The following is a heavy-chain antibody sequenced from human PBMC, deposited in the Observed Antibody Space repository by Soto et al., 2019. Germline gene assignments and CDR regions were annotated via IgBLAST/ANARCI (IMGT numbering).Heavy chain of an antibody. CDR1: GFTFSSCT. CDR3: SGCSGGACHRNYGMDV. CDR2: ISPSTSHI. Sequence: EVHLVESGGGLVKPGGSLRLSCAVSGFTFSSCTMNWVRQAPGKGLEWVSSISPSTSHIYYTDSVKGRFTISRDNAKNSLFLQMNSLRAEDPAVYYCSGCSGGACHRNYGMDVWGQGTTVTVSS. V-gene: IGHV3-21*01. J-gene: IGHJ6*02. D-gene: IGHD2-15*01.